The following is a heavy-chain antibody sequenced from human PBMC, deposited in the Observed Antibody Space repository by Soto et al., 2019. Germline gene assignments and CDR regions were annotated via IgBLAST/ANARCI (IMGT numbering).Heavy chain of an antibody. V-gene: IGHV3-23*01. Sequence: EVQLLESGGDLVKPGGSLRLSFAASGLTFKNNGMSWVGKAPGRGLEWVSTVMGSGGSTYNAASVKGRFTISREYSKNTLYLQMNSLRAEDTAVYFCARQRSYNSGFFDYWSQGTLVTASS. D-gene: IGHD6-19*01. CDR1: GLTFKNNG. J-gene: IGHJ4*02. CDR3: ARQRSYNSGFFDY. CDR2: VMGSGGST.